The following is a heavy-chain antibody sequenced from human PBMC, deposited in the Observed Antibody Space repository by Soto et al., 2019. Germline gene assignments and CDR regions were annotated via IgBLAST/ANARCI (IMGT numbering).Heavy chain of an antibody. CDR3: ASPYYYDSSGYYYATGYFDY. V-gene: IGHV4-39*01. J-gene: IGHJ4*02. CDR2: IYYSGST. CDR1: GGSISSSSYY. Sequence: QLQLQESGPGLVKPSETLSLTCTVSGGSISSSSYYWGWIRQPPGKGLEWIGSIYYSGSTYYNPSLKSRVTISVDTSKNQFSLKLSSVTAADTAVYYCASPYYYDSSGYYYATGYFDYWGQGTLVTVSS. D-gene: IGHD3-22*01.